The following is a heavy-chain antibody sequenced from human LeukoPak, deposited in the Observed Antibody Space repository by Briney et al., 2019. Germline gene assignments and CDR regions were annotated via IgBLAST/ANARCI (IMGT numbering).Heavy chain of an antibody. CDR3: ARIRGRFVGVGATREFDY. D-gene: IGHD1-26*01. V-gene: IGHV1-18*01. Sequence: ASVKVSCKASGYTFNRYGISWVRQAPGQGPEWLGWISGSTGNTKYAQGLQGRVTMTTDTSTTTAYMELRSLTSDDTAVYYCARIRGRFVGVGATREFDYWGQGTLVTVSS. CDR1: GYTFNRYG. J-gene: IGHJ4*02. CDR2: ISGSTGNT.